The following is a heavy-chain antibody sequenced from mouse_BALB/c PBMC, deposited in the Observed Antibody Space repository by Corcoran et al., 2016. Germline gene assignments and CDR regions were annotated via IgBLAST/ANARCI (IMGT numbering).Heavy chain of an antibody. J-gene: IGHJ1*01. D-gene: IGHD2-10*02. CDR2: ISCYNGAT. CDR3: ARGYGNYGYFDV. V-gene: IGHV1S34*01. CDR1: GYSFTGYY. Sequence: LVKTGASVQISCKASGYSFTGYYMHWVKPIHGKSLECIGYISCYNGATSYNQKFKGKATFTVATSSSTSCMQFNSLTSEDSAVYYIARGYGNYGYFDVWGAGTTVTVSS.